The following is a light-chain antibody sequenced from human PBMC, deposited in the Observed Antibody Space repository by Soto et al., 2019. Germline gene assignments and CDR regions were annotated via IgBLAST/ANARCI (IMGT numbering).Light chain of an antibody. Sequence: SYELTQPPSVSVAPGKTARITCGGDNIGSKSVHWYQQKPGQAPVLVIYYDTDRPSGIPERFSGSNAGNTATLTISRVEARYETDYYCQVWDSSSDHYVFGTGTKLTVL. CDR1: NIGSKS. CDR3: QVWDSSSDHYV. V-gene: IGLV3-21*04. J-gene: IGLJ1*01. CDR2: YDT.